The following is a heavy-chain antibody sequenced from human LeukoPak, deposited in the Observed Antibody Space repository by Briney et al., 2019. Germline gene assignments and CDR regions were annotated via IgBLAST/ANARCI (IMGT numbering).Heavy chain of an antibody. CDR1: GFTFSSYS. CDR3: ARAYYYDSSGYSP. J-gene: IGHJ5*02. D-gene: IGHD3-22*01. Sequence: GGSLRLSCAASGFTFSSYSMNWVRQAPGKGLEWVSYISSSSSTIYYADSVKGRFTISRDNAKNSLYLQMNSLRAEDTAVYYCARAYYYDSSGYSPWGQGTLVTVSS. CDR2: ISSSSSTI. V-gene: IGHV3-48*01.